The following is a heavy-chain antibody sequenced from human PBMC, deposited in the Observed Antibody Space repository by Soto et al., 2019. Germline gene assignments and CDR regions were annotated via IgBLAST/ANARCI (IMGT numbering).Heavy chain of an antibody. J-gene: IGHJ4*02. CDR1: VFTFSSYW. D-gene: IGHD3-3*01. V-gene: IGHV3-7*01. CDR3: ARVRYDFWSGYVEDY. CDR2: IKQDGSEK. Sequence: GSLRLCCAASVFTFSSYWMSWVRQAPGKGLEWVANIKQDGSEKYYVDSVKGRFTISRDNAKNSLYLQMNSLRAEDTAVYYCARVRYDFWSGYVEDYWGQGTLVTVSS.